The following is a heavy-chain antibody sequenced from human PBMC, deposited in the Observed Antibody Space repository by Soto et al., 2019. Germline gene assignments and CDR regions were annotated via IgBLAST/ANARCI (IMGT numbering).Heavy chain of an antibody. D-gene: IGHD6-13*01. CDR2: INHSGNT. Sequence: SETLYLTCAVYGGSFSGYYWSWIRQPQGKGREWIGYINHSGNTNHNPSLKSRVTISLDSSKNQFSLKLSSVTAADTAVYYCARSGREQLVRRNWFGRWGQGTLVTVSS. J-gene: IGHJ5*02. CDR3: ARSGREQLVRRNWFGR. V-gene: IGHV4-34*01. CDR1: GGSFSGYY.